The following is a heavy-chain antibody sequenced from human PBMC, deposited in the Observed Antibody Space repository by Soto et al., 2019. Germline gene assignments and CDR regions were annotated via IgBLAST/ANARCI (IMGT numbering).Heavy chain of an antibody. CDR1: GFTFSRYG. CDR2: IWYDGSNK. CDR3: ARDSLDGFGESYYYYYYMDV. V-gene: IGHV3-33*01. D-gene: IGHD3-10*01. J-gene: IGHJ6*03. Sequence: PGGSLRLSCAASGFTFSRYGMHGVRQAPGKGLEWVAVIWYDGSNKYYADSVKGRFTISRDNSKNTLYLQMNSLRAEDTAVYYCARDSLDGFGESYYYYYYMDVWGKGTTVTVSS.